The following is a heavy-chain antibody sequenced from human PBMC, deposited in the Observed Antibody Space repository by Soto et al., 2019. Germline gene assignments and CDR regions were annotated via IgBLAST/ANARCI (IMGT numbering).Heavy chain of an antibody. V-gene: IGHV1-2*02. CDR1: GYTFTGYY. D-gene: IGHD6-6*01. J-gene: IGHJ4*02. CDR2: INPNSGST. CDR3: ARVSSSSSSPIDY. Sequence: GASVKVSCKASGYTFTGYYMHWVRQAPGQGLEWMGWINPNSGSTNYAQKFQGRVTMTRDTSISTAYMELSRLRSDDTAVYYCARVSSSSSSPIDYWGQGTLVTVSS.